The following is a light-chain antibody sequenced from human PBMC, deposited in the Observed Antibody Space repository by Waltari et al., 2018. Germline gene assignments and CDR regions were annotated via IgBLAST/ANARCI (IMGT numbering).Light chain of an antibody. Sequence: DIQMTQSPSSVSASVGDRVTITCRASQGISTWLAWYQQKPGNAPKLLLYSASTLQTRLPTMCSGRGSGTYFSLTIDSLQPEDVATYYCQQDNSFPPTFGQGTKVEIK. CDR1: QGISTW. J-gene: IGKJ1*01. CDR3: QQDNSFPPT. CDR2: SAS. V-gene: IGKV1-12*01.